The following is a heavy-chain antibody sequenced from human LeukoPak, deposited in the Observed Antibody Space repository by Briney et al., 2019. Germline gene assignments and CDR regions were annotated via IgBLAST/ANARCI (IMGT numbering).Heavy chain of an antibody. CDR2: ITGSGGGT. Sequence: GGSLRLSCSASGFTFSGYIMSWVRQAPGKGLEWVSAITGSGGGTYYADAVKGRFTISRDNSKSTLYLQMNSLRAEDTAVYYCARVLYYYYGMDVWGQGTTVTVSS. J-gene: IGHJ6*02. CDR3: ARVLYYYYGMDV. D-gene: IGHD1-1*01. CDR1: GFTFSGYI. V-gene: IGHV3-23*01.